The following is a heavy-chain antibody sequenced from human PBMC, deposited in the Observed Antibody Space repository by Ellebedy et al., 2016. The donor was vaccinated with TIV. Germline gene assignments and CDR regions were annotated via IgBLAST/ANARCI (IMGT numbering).Heavy chain of an antibody. CDR3: VRGGAAPHNRYFDF. Sequence: GESLKISCAASGFTFRIYDMHSVRQRIGKGLEWVSAFGSGGDAYYPASVKGRFTISRENAKNSVYLQMNSLSVGDTAVYYCVRGGAAPHNRYFDFWGRGTLVTVSS. CDR2: FGSGGDA. J-gene: IGHJ2*01. CDR1: GFTFRIYD. D-gene: IGHD1-14*01. V-gene: IGHV3-13*01.